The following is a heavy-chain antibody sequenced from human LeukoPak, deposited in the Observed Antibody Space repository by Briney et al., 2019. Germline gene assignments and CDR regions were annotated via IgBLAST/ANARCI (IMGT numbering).Heavy chain of an antibody. CDR3: ARVHTVVTPFDS. CDR2: IYSGGST. V-gene: IGHV3-66*01. Sequence: GGSLRLSCAASEFSVGSNYMTWVRQAPGKGLEWVSLIYSGGSTYYAGSVNGRFTISRDNSKNTLYLQMNSLRAEDTAVYYCARVHTVVTPFDSWGQGTLVTVSS. J-gene: IGHJ4*02. CDR1: EFSVGSNY. D-gene: IGHD4-23*01.